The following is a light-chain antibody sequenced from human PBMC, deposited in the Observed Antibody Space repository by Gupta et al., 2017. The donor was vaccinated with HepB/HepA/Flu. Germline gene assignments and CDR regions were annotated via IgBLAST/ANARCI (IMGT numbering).Light chain of an antibody. V-gene: IGKV3-15*01. CDR1: QSISIN. J-gene: IGKJ4*01. CDR3: QQYNTRPLT. Sequence: EIVMTQSPATLSVSPGERATLSCRASQSISINLAWYQQKPGQTPKLLIHGASTRATGIPARFSGSGSGREFTLTISSLQSEDFALYYCQQYNTRPLTFGGGTKVEIK. CDR2: GAS.